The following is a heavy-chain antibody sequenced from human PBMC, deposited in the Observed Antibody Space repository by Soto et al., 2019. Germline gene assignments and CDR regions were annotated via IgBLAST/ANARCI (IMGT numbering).Heavy chain of an antibody. Sequence: GRPIRVPYAASGVKFSNYALRRIRQAQGQRMARISTISSSGRSTYYADYVKSRYNISRENFKNTLYLEKNNLRTEDTAVYYNAKGWPFSPAVSDVRGHG. CDR3: AKGWPFSPAVSDV. D-gene: IGHD3-3*02. CDR1: GVKFSNYA. J-gene: IGHJ6*01. V-gene: IGHV3-23*01. CDR2: ISSSGRST.